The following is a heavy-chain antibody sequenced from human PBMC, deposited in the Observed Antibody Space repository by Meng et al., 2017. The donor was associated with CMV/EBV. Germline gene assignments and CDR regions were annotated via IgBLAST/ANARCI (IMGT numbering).Heavy chain of an antibody. J-gene: IGHJ4*02. CDR2: INTDGSFT. Sequence: VESGGGLVQPGGSLILSCEESGFTVSHYWMHWVRQVPGEGPVWVSRINTDGSFTSYADSVKGRFTISRDNAKNTLYLHMHGLRVDDSAVYYCGRDLTGERDQWGQGTLVTVSS. CDR3: GRDLTGERDQ. V-gene: IGHV3-74*03. D-gene: IGHD7-27*01. CDR1: GFTVSHYW.